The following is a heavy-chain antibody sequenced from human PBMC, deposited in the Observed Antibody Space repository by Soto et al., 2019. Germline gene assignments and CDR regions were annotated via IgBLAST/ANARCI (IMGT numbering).Heavy chain of an antibody. Sequence: QVQLVQSGAEVKKPGSSVKVSCKASGGTFSTYAITWVRQAPGQGLEWMGGIIPMFGTANYAQKFRGRVTLTADQSTSTAHLELGSLRSEDTAVYYCARGWETVGTTTPFAYWGQGTLVTVSS. CDR3: ARGWETVGTTTPFAY. V-gene: IGHV1-69*01. D-gene: IGHD1-26*01. CDR1: GGTFSTYA. CDR2: IIPMFGTA. J-gene: IGHJ4*02.